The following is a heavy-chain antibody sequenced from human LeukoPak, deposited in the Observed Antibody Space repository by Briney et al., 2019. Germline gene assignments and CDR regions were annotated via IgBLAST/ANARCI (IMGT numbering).Heavy chain of an antibody. CDR3: AKGAALWFGEADY. D-gene: IGHD3-10*01. Sequence: GGSLRLSCAASGFTFSSYSMNWVRQAPGKGLEWVSAISGSGGSTYYADSVKGRFTISRDNSKNTLYLQMNSLRAGDTAVYYCAKGAALWFGEADYWGQGTLVTVSS. V-gene: IGHV3-23*01. CDR1: GFTFSSYS. J-gene: IGHJ4*02. CDR2: ISGSGGST.